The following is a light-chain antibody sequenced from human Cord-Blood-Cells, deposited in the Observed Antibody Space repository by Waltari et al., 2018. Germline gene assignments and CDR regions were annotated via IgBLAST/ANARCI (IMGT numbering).Light chain of an antibody. V-gene: IGKV1-39*01. J-gene: IGKJ3*01. CDR3: QQSYSTPPFT. CDR1: QRISSY. CDR2: AAS. Sequence: DIQMTQSPSSLSASVGDRVTITCRESQRISSYLNWYQQKPGKATKLLIYAASSLQSGFPLRFSVSESGTDFTVTISSLQPEDVATYYCQQSYSTPPFTFGPGTKVDIK.